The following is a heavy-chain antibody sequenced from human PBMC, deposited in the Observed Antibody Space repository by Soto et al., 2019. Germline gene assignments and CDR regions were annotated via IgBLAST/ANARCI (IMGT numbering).Heavy chain of an antibody. V-gene: IGHV3-21*01. D-gene: IGHD6-19*01. J-gene: IGHJ5*02. CDR3: ARAKYSSGGSNWFDP. CDR2: ISSSSSYI. CDR1: GFTFTSYS. Sequence: PGGSLRLSCAAPGFTFTSYSMNWVRQAPGKWQEWVSSISSSSSYIHYADSVKGRFTISRDNAKNSLYLQMNSLRAEDTAVYYCARAKYSSGGSNWFDPWGQGPLVNVSS.